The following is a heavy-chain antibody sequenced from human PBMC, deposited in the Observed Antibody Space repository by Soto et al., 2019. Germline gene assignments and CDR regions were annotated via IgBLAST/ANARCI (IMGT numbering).Heavy chain of an antibody. CDR3: TRRIAVLGRAFDI. V-gene: IGHV3-49*03. CDR1: GFTFGDYA. Sequence: PGGSLRLSCTASGFTFGDYAMSWFRQAPGKGLEWVGFIRSKAYGGTTEYAASVKGRFTISRDDSKSIAYLQMNSLKTEDTAVYYCTRRIAVLGRAFDIWGQGTMVTVSS. D-gene: IGHD6-19*01. J-gene: IGHJ3*02. CDR2: IRSKAYGGTT.